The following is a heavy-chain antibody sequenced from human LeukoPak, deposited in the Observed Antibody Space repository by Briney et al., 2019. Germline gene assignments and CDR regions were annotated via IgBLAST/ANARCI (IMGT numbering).Heavy chain of an antibody. D-gene: IGHD3-22*01. CDR1: VVSLSTSGVG. CDR3: AHRGRYGNYHYYSTGFDH. V-gene: IGHV2-5*01. CDR2: ICWNDDK. J-gene: IGHJ4*02. Sequence: ESGPTLVNLPHTITLTCTLSVVSLSTSGVGVGWIRQPPGKALEWLALICWNDDKRHSPSLKSRLTIMKDTSKNQVVLTMTNMDHVDTATYYCAHRGRYGNYHYYSTGFDHGAQGTLVTVSS.